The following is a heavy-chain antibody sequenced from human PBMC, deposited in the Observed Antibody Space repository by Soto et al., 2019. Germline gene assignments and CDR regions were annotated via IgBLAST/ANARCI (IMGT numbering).Heavy chain of an antibody. CDR1: GFTFSNAW. Sequence: GGSLRLSCAASGFTFSNAWMSWVRQAPGKGLEWVGRIKSKTDGGTTDYAAPVKGRFTTSRDDSKNTLYLQMNSLKTEDTAVYYCTTPFAHPPDYKAGTDDYWGQGTLVTVSS. CDR3: TTPFAHPPDYKAGTDDY. V-gene: IGHV3-15*01. J-gene: IGHJ4*02. CDR2: IKSKTDGGTT. D-gene: IGHD6-13*01.